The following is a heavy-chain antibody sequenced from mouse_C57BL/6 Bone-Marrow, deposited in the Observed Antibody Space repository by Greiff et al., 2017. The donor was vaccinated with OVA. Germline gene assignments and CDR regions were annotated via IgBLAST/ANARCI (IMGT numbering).Heavy chain of an antibody. Sequence: QVQLQQPGAELVKPGASVKLSCKASGYTFTSYWMHWVKQRPGRGLEWIGRIDPSSGGTKYNEKFKSKATLTVDKPSSTAYMQLSSLTSEDSAIYYCARSGGLRRGGYFDYWGQGTTLTVSS. D-gene: IGHD2-4*01. CDR3: ARSGGLRRGGYFDY. V-gene: IGHV1-72*01. CDR2: IDPSSGGT. J-gene: IGHJ2*01. CDR1: GYTFTSYW.